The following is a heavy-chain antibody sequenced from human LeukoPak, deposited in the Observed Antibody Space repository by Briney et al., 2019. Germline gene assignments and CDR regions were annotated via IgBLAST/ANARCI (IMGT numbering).Heavy chain of an antibody. CDR2: IRSKAYGGTT. D-gene: IGHD2-2*01. V-gene: IGHV3-49*04. CDR1: GFTFGDYA. CDR3: AREVVPAAMMPPWFDP. J-gene: IGHJ5*02. Sequence: GGSLRLSCTASGFTFGDYAMSWVRQAPGKGPEWVGFIRSKAYGGTTEYAASVKGRFTISRDDSKNSLYLRMNSLKTEDTAVYYCAREVVPAAMMPPWFDPWGQGTLVTVSS.